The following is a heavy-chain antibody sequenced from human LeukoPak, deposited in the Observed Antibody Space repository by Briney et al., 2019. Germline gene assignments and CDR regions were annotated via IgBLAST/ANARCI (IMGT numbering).Heavy chain of an antibody. CDR3: AREPHYDYVWGSYFH. Sequence: ASVKVTCKASGYTFTGYYMHWVRQPPGQGLEWVGWINPNSGGTNYAQKFQGRVTMTRDTSISTAYMELSRPRSDDTAVYYCAREPHYDYVWGSYFHWGQGTLVTVSS. V-gene: IGHV1-2*02. CDR2: INPNSGGT. D-gene: IGHD3-16*01. J-gene: IGHJ4*02. CDR1: GYTFTGYY.